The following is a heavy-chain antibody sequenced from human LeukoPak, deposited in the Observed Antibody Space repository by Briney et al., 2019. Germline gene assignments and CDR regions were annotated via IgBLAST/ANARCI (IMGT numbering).Heavy chain of an antibody. D-gene: IGHD6-13*01. CDR1: GGSTSSYY. CDR2: IYYSGST. Sequence: SETLSLTCTVSGGSTSSYYWSWIRQPPGKGLEWIGYIYYSGSTNYNPSLKSRVTISVDTSKNQFSLKLSSVTAADTAVYYCAKPSIAAAGTHAFDIWGQGTMVTVSS. V-gene: IGHV4-59*08. CDR3: AKPSIAAAGTHAFDI. J-gene: IGHJ3*02.